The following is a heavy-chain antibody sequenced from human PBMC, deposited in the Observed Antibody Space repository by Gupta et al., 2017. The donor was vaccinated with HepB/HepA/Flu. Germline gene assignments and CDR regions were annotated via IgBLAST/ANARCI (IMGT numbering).Heavy chain of an antibody. CDR2: IKNRRNNYIT. D-gene: IGHD1-14*01. V-gene: IGHV3-72*01. CDR1: GFIFSDYY. CDR3: ARNRNYYYFDY. J-gene: IGHJ4*02. Sequence: VQLVESAGGLVQPGGSLRLSCAASGFIFSDYYMDWVRQAPGKGLEWVGVIKNRRNNYITEYAASVKGRFTISRDDSKNKLYLQMNSLRIEDTAVYFCARNRNYYYFDYWGQGTLVTVAS.